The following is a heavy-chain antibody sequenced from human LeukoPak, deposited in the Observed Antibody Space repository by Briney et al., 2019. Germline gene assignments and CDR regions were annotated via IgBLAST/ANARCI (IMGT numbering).Heavy chain of an antibody. V-gene: IGHV4-30-2*01. CDR2: IYHSGST. CDR1: GGSISSGGYY. CDR3: ARGPRTYYYDSSGYSKRAFDI. D-gene: IGHD3-22*01. J-gene: IGHJ3*02. Sequence: PSETLSLTCTVSGGSISSGGYYWSWIRQPPGKGLEWIGYIYHSGSTYYNPSLKSRVTISVDRSKNQFSLKLSSVTAADTAVYYCARGPRTYYYDSSGYSKRAFDIWGQGTMVTVSS.